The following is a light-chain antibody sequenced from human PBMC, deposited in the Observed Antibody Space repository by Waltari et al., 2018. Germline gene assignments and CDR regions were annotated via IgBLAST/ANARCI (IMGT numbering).Light chain of an antibody. CDR1: SNDVGGYYY. CDR3: DSDVDCNAYGV. CDR2: DIN. J-gene: IGLJ3*02. Sequence: QSALTQPRSVSGPPGQSATISCTGTSNDVGGYYYVSWYQQHPDKALKLIIYDINKRASGVHNRSSGPRSGNTASLTTTELQAGDEADYYCDSDVDCNAYGVFGGGTNLTVL. V-gene: IGLV2-11*01.